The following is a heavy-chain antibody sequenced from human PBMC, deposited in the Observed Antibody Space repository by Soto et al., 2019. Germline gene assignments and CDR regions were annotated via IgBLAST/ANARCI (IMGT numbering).Heavy chain of an antibody. CDR3: TTTKGRLEPPTNDF. J-gene: IGHJ4*02. CDR1: GFTFSNAW. CDR2: IKSDAYGGAI. V-gene: IGHV3-15*01. D-gene: IGHD2-8*01. Sequence: EVQLVESGGGLVKPGGSLRLSCAGSGFTFSNAWMSWVRRAPGKGLEWVGRIKSDAYGGAIDYAAPVKGRFSISRDDSKNSLFLQMNNLRAEDTAVYSCTTTKGRLEPPTNDFGGQGTPVIGSS.